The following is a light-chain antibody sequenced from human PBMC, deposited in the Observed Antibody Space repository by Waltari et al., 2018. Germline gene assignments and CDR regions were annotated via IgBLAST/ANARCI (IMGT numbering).Light chain of an antibody. J-gene: IGLJ2*01. CDR2: VST. Sequence: QSVLTQPPSVSGAPGQRVTISCTGSSSNIGAGHDVQWYQHLPGTAPKLLIYVSTKRPAGVPDRFSGSRSGPSASLAITGLQAEDAADYYCQSYDSSLSVVVFGGGTELTVL. CDR3: QSYDSSLSVVV. CDR1: SSNIGAGHD. V-gene: IGLV1-40*01.